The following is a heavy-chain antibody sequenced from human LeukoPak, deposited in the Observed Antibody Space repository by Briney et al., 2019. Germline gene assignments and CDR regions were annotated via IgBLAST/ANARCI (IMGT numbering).Heavy chain of an antibody. D-gene: IGHD3/OR15-3a*01. CDR2: MNPNSGNK. V-gene: IGHV1-8*01. J-gene: IGHJ3*02. CDR1: GYTFTSYD. Sequence: ASVKVSCKASGYTFTSYDINWVRQATGQGLEWMGWMNPNSGNKGYAQKFQGRVTITADKSTSTAYMELSSLRSEDTAMYYCARGGLISLANTPLGAFDIWGQGTMVSVSS. CDR3: ARGGLISLANTPLGAFDI.